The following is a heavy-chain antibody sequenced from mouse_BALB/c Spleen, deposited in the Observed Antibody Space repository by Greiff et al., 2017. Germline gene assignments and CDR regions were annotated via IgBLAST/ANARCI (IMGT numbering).Heavy chain of an antibody. CDR1: GYSFTGYY. J-gene: IGHJ1*01. D-gene: IGHD2-3*01. V-gene: IGHV1-43*01. CDR2: INPRTGGT. Sequence: EVKLMESGPELVKPGASVKISCKASGYSFTGYYMHWVKQSPENSLEWIGEINPRTGGTSYNQKFKGKATLTVDKSSSTAYMQLKSLTSEESAVYYCTRQGDGYYYWYFDVWGAGTTVTVSS. CDR3: TRQGDGYYYWYFDV.